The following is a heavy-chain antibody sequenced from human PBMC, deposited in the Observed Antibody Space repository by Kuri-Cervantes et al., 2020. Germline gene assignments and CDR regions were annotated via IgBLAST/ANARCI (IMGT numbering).Heavy chain of an antibody. V-gene: IGHV3-30*01. CDR3: ARDWQQLVFNWFDP. CDR2: ISYDGSNK. J-gene: IGHJ5*02. D-gene: IGHD6-13*01. CDR1: GFTFSSYA. Sequence: GGSLRLSCAASGFTFSSYAMHWVRQAPGKGLEWVAVISYDGSNKYYADSVKGRFTISRDNSKNTLYLQMNSLRAEDTAVYYCARDWQQLVFNWFDPWGQGTLVTVSS.